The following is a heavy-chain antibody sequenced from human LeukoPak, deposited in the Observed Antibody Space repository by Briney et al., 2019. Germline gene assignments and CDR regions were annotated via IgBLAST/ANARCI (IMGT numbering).Heavy chain of an antibody. Sequence: GGSLRLSCAASGFTFSSYSMNWVRQAPGKGLEWVSSISSSSSYIYYADSVKGRFTISRDNAKNSLYLQMNSLRAEDTAVYYCARELGYGSGSFYYYYGMDVWGQGTTVTVSS. J-gene: IGHJ6*02. CDR2: ISSSSSYI. CDR1: GFTFSSYS. V-gene: IGHV3-21*01. CDR3: ARELGYGSGSFYYYYGMDV. D-gene: IGHD3-10*01.